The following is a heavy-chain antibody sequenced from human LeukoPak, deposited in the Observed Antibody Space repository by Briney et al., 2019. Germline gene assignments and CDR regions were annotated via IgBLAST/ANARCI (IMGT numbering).Heavy chain of an antibody. CDR3: ARDRHSSSPWGYFDL. CDR2: IKQDGSEK. D-gene: IGHD6-6*01. J-gene: IGHJ2*01. CDR1: GFTFSSYW. Sequence: HPGGSLRLSCAASGFTFSSYWMSWVRQAPGKGLEWVANIKQDGSEKYYVDSVKGRFTISRDNAKNSLYLQMNSLRAEDTAMYYCARDRHSSSPWGYFDLWGRGTLVTVSS. V-gene: IGHV3-7*01.